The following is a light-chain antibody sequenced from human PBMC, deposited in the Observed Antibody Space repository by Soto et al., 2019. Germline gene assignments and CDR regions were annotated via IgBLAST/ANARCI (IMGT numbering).Light chain of an antibody. CDR2: GAS. V-gene: IGKV1-5*03. CDR1: QSIGHW. J-gene: IGKJ2*01. Sequence: DIQMTKSPSTLSASVGDRVTITCRASQSIGHWLAWYQQEPGKAPKVLIYGASSLESGVPSRFTGSGSGTEFTLIIRSLQRDDFAAYYCQQYKSYLYTFGQGTKLEIK. CDR3: QQYKSYLYT.